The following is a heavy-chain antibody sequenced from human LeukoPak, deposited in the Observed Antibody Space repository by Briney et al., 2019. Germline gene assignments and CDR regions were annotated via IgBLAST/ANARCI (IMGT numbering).Heavy chain of an antibody. V-gene: IGHV3-23*01. CDR3: AKGYFDNVLSALDI. D-gene: IGHD2/OR15-2a*01. Sequence: GGSLRLSCAASGFTFSSYAMSWVRQAPGKGLEWVSVISGSGVTTYYADSVKGRFTISRDHSKNTLCLQMNSLRAEDTAVYHCAKGYFDNVLSALDIWGDGTMVTVSS. J-gene: IGHJ3*02. CDR1: GFTFSSYA. CDR2: ISGSGVTT.